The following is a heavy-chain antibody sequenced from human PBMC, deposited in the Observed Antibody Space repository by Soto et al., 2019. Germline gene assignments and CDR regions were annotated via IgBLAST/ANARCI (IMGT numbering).Heavy chain of an antibody. J-gene: IGHJ3*02. CDR3: ARLVWTTVTLIESGDAFDI. CDR1: GGSISSSSYY. V-gene: IGHV4-39*01. D-gene: IGHD4-17*01. CDR2: IYYSGST. Sequence: SETLSLTCTVSGGSISSSSYYWGWIRQPPGKGLEWIGSIYYSGSTYYNPSLKSRVTISVDTSKNQFSLKLSSVTAADTAVYYCARLVWTTVTLIESGDAFDIWGQGTMVTVSS.